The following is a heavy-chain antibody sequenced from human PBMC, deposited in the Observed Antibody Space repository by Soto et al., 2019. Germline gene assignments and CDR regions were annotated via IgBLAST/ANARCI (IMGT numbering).Heavy chain of an antibody. D-gene: IGHD2-15*01. J-gene: IGHJ4*01. Sequence: SETLSLTWSVYGGSFLGYCWSGIRQPPGKGLEWIGEINHSGSTNYNPSLKSRVTMSLDTSKNQFSLKLSSVTAADTAFYYCARYYWSLRYFDYWGHGTLVTVSS. CDR2: INHSGST. CDR1: GGSFLGYC. CDR3: ARYYWSLRYFDY. V-gene: IGHV4-34*10.